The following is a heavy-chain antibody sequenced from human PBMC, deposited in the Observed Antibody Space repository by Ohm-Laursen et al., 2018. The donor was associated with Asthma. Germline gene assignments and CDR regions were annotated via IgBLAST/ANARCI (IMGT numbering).Heavy chain of an antibody. Sequence: SLRLSCTASGFTFSNHWMTWVRQAPGRGLEWVANINQDGSIWGYVDSVKARFAISRDNAHNSLYLQMNSLRAEDTAFYYCAVSIYAYGEGAYWGQGTLVTVSS. V-gene: IGHV3-7*05. D-gene: IGHD3-10*01. CDR1: GFTFSNHW. J-gene: IGHJ4*02. CDR3: AVSIYAYGEGAY. CDR2: INQDGSIW.